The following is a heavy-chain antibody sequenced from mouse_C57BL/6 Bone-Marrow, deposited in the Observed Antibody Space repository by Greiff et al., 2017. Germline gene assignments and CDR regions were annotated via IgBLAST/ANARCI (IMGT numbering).Heavy chain of an antibody. J-gene: IGHJ4*01. CDR3: ARRYYYGSSYGLPYAMDY. D-gene: IGHD1-1*01. CDR1: GYTFTSYW. Sequence: QVQLQQPGTELVKPGASVKLSCKASGYTFTSYWMHWVKQRPGQGLEWIGDINPNNGGTIYNQKFKGKATLTVDKSSSTAYMELRSLTSEDTAVYYCARRYYYGSSYGLPYAMDYWGQGTSVTVSS. CDR2: INPNNGGT. V-gene: IGHV1-53*01.